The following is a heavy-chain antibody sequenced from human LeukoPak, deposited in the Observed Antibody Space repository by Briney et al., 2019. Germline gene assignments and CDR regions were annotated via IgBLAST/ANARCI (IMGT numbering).Heavy chain of an antibody. J-gene: IGHJ5*02. D-gene: IGHD3-10*01. CDR3: AAHTISNWFDP. Sequence: KTSETLSLTCTVSGGSTSSYYWSWIRQPPGKGLEWIGYIYYSGSTNYNPSLKSRVTISVDTSKNQFSLKLSSVTAADTAVYYCAAHTISNWFDPWGQGTLVTVSS. CDR1: GGSTSSYY. CDR2: IYYSGST. V-gene: IGHV4-59*01.